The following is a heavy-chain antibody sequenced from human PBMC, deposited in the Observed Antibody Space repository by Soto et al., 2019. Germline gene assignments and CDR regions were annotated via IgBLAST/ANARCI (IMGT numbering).Heavy chain of an antibody. CDR3: ARDGGYYYDSSGYQLDY. J-gene: IGHJ4*02. V-gene: IGHV1-69*13. CDR1: GGTFSSYA. D-gene: IGHD3-22*01. Sequence: SVKVSCKASGGTFSSYAISWVRQAPGQGLEWMGGIIPIFGTANYAQKFQGRVTITADESTSTAYMELSSLRSEDTAVYYCARDGGYYYDSSGYQLDYWGQGTLVTSPQ. CDR2: IIPIFGTA.